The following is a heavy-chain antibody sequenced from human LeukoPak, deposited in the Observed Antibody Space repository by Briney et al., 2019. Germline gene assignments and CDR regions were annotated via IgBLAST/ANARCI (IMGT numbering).Heavy chain of an antibody. CDR2: ISSSSSYI. V-gene: IGHV3-21*01. Sequence: GGSLRLSCAASGFNFNNYAMNWVRQAPGKGLEWVSSISSSSSYIYYADSVKGRFTISRDNAKNSLYLQMNSLRAEDTAVYYCASNRLNYDFWSGYFEGPPYYFDYWGQGTLVTVSS. CDR3: ASNRLNYDFWSGYFEGPPYYFDY. D-gene: IGHD3-3*01. CDR1: GFNFNNYA. J-gene: IGHJ4*02.